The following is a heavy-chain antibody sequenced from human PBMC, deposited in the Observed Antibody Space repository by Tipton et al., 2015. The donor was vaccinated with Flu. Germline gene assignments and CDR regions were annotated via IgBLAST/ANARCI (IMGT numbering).Heavy chain of an antibody. CDR3: ARGSYGELLYFDY. Sequence: TLSLTCTVSGGSISSSSYYWGWIRQPPGKGLEWIGSIYHSGSTYYSPSLKSRVTISVDTAKNQFSLELSSVTAADTAMYYCARGSYGELLYFDYWGQGTLGIVSS. J-gene: IGHJ4*02. CDR2: IYHSGST. CDR1: GGSISSSSYY. D-gene: IGHD1-26*01. V-gene: IGHV4-39*07.